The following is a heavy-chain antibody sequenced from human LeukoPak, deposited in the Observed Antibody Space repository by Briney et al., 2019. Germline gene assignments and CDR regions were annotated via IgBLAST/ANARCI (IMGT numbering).Heavy chain of an antibody. CDR2: IYSGGST. J-gene: IGHJ6*02. V-gene: IGHV3-66*01. CDR3: ARDTRIAAAGSYYGMDV. Sequence: GGSLRLSCAASGFTFSSFEMYWVRQAPGKGLEWVSVIYSGGSTYYADSVKGRFTISRDNSKNTLYLQMNSLRAEDTAVYYCARDTRIAAAGSYYGMDVWGQGTTVTVSS. D-gene: IGHD6-13*01. CDR1: GFTFSSFE.